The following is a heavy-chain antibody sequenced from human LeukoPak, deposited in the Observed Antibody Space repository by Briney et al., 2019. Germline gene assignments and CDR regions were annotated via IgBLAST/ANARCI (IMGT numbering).Heavy chain of an antibody. V-gene: IGHV3-30-3*01. CDR1: GFTFSSYA. J-gene: IGHJ5*02. CDR2: ISYDGGNK. CDR3: ARAEIGYCSSTSCYMSWFDP. D-gene: IGHD2-2*02. Sequence: GRSLRLSCAASGFTFSSYAMHWVRQAPGKGLEWVAVISYDGGNKYYADSVKGRFTISRDNSKNTLYLQMNSLRAEDTAVYYCARAEIGYCSSTSCYMSWFDPWGQGTLVTVSS.